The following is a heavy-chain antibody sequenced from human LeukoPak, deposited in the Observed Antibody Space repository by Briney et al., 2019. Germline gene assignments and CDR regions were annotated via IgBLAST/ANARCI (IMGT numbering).Heavy chain of an antibody. V-gene: IGHV1-8*01. J-gene: IGHJ4*02. CDR3: ARDPHQYCSSTSCPHGY. CDR2: MNPNSGNT. CDR1: GYTFTSYD. D-gene: IGHD2-2*01. Sequence: GASVKVSCKASGYTFTSYDINWVRQATGQGLEWMGWMNPNSGNTGYAQKFQGRVTITTDESTSTAYMELSSLRSEDTAVYYCARDPHQYCSSTSCPHGYWGQGTLVTVSS.